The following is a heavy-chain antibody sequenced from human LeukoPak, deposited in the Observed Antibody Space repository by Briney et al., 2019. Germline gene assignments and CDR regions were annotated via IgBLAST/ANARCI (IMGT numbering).Heavy chain of an antibody. J-gene: IGHJ6*03. CDR2: ISTDNGNT. Sequence: GASVKVSCKASGDTFISQGISCVRHAPGQGLEWMGWISTDNGNTKYAQKFQGRITMTTDTSTSTAYMELRSLRSDDTAVYYCASYHTGYCSGGSCYPGYYMDVWGKGTTVTVSS. CDR1: GDTFISQG. V-gene: IGHV1-18*01. CDR3: ASYHTGYCSGGSCYPGYYMDV. D-gene: IGHD2-15*01.